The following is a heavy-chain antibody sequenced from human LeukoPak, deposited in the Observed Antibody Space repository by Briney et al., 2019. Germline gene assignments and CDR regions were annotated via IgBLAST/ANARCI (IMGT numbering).Heavy chain of an antibody. Sequence: SVKVSCKASGGTFSSYAIGWVRQAPGQGLEWMGRIIPIFGTANYAQKFQGRVTITTDESTSAAYMELSSLRSEDTAVYYCARDSLGYDSSGYYFRGFDYWGQGTLVTVSS. J-gene: IGHJ4*02. CDR1: GGTFSSYA. CDR2: IIPIFGTA. D-gene: IGHD3-22*01. CDR3: ARDSLGYDSSGYYFRGFDY. V-gene: IGHV1-69*05.